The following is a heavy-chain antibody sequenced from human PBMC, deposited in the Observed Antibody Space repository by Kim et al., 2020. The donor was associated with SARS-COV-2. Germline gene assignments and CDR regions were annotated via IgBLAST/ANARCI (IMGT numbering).Heavy chain of an antibody. Sequence: GSESYYVDAVQGRFTISRDNAKNSLYLQMTSLRVEDTAVYYCARSVFGDNYWGQGTLVSVSS. D-gene: IGHD3-10*02. V-gene: IGHV3-7*01. CDR2: GSES. J-gene: IGHJ4*02. CDR3: ARSVFGDNY.